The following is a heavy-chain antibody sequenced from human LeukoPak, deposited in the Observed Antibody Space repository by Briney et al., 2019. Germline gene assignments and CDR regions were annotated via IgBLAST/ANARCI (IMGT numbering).Heavy chain of an antibody. V-gene: IGHV3-23*01. J-gene: IGHJ4*02. CDR2: ISGSGGST. D-gene: IGHD6-19*01. CDR1: GFTFSSYA. CDR3: AKWRMAVAGWDY. Sequence: GGPLRLSCAASGFTFSSYAMSWFRQAPGKGLEWVSAISGSGGSTYYADSVKGRFTISRDNSKNTLYLQMNSLRAEDTAVYYCAKWRMAVAGWDYWGQGTLVTVSS.